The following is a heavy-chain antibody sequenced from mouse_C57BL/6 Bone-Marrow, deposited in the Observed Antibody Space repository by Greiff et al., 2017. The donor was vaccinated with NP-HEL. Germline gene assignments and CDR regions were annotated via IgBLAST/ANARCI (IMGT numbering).Heavy chain of an antibody. D-gene: IGHD2-4*01. J-gene: IGHJ3*01. V-gene: IGHV14-1*01. CDR3: TLIYYDYDEDWFAY. CDR2: IDPEDGDT. CDR1: GFNIKDYY. Sequence: VQLQQSGAELVRPGASVKLSCTASGFNIKDYYMHWVKQRPEQGLEWIGRIDPEDGDTEYAPKFQGKATMTADTSSNTAYLQLSSLTSEDTAVYYCTLIYYDYDEDWFAYGGQGTLVTVSA.